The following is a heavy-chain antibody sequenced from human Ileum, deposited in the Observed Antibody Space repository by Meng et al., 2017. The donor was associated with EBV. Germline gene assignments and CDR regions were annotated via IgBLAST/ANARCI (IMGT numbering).Heavy chain of an antibody. Sequence: VSLPETLPLPLAVFGRSISSVRNYRNGIRQPPGNGLEWIGYKYHSGSTYYNPSLKSRVTMSGDTSRNQFSLKLSSVTAADTAVYYCARRGGYDILTPVGWFDPWGQGTLVTVSS. V-gene: IGHV4-30-4*01. CDR1: GRSISSVRNY. D-gene: IGHD3-9*01. CDR2: KYHSGST. CDR3: ARRGGYDILTPVGWFDP. J-gene: IGHJ5*02.